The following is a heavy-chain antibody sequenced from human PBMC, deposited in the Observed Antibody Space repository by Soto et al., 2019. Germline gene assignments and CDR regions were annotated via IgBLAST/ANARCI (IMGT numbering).Heavy chain of an antibody. D-gene: IGHD3-10*01. J-gene: IGHJ4*02. CDR1: GFSLSNARMS. CDR3: ARIRGWGWLGPNDY. V-gene: IGHV2-26*01. CDR2: IFSNDAK. Sequence: QVTLKESGPVLVKPTETLTLTCTVSGFSLSNARMSVSWIRQPPGKALEWLAHIFSNDAKSYSASLKSRLTISKDTSNSQVVLTMPNMDPVDTATYYCARIRGWGWLGPNDYWGPGTLVTVSS.